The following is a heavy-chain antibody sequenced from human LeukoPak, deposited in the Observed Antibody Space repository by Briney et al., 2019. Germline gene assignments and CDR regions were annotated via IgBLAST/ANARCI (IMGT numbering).Heavy chain of an antibody. J-gene: IGHJ5*02. CDR2: IYYSGST. D-gene: IGHD6-6*01. CDR1: GGSISSSSYY. CDR3: ARVSVIAARPPGWFDP. Sequence: SETLSLTSTVSGGSISSSSYYWGWIRQPPGKGLEWIGSIYYSGSTYYNPSLKSRVTISVDTSKNQFSLKLSSVTAADTAVYYCARVSVIAARPPGWFDPWGQGTLVTVSS. V-gene: IGHV4-39*07.